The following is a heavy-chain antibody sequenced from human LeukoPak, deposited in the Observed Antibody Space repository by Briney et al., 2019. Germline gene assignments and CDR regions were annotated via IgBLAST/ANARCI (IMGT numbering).Heavy chain of an antibody. Sequence: KSSETLSLTCTVSGGSISSYYWSWIRQPPGKGLEWIGYIYYSGSTNYKPSLKSRVTTSLNTSKNQFSLKLSSVTAADTAIYYCASHSATWYFQHWGQGTPVTVSS. CDR3: ASHSATWYFQH. V-gene: IGHV4-59*01. CDR2: IYYSGST. CDR1: GGSISSYY. J-gene: IGHJ1*01. D-gene: IGHD6-13*01.